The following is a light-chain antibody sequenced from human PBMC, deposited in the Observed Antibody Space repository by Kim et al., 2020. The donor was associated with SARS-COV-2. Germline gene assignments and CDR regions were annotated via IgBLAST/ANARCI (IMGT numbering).Light chain of an antibody. V-gene: IGLV2-8*01. Sequence: QSALTQPPSASGSPGRSVTISCTGTSSDVGGYNFVSWYQQHPGKAPKLVIYDVSKRPSGVPDRFSASKSGNTASLTVSGLQAENEADYYCTSYAGSNTPYVFGTGTKVTVL. CDR3: TSYAGSNTPYV. J-gene: IGLJ1*01. CDR1: SSDVGGYNF. CDR2: DVS.